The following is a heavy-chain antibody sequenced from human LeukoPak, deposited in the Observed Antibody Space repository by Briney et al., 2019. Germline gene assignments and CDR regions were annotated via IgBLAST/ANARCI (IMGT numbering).Heavy chain of an antibody. CDR2: IYPGDSDT. V-gene: IGHV5-51*01. CDR1: GFTFSSYA. CDR3: ARQHDYGDYGASY. J-gene: IGHJ4*02. D-gene: IGHD4-17*01. Sequence: GGSLRLSCAASGFTFSSYAMSWVRQMPGKVLEWMGIIYPGDSDTRYSPSFQGQVTISADKSISTAYLQWSSLKASDTAMYYCARQHDYGDYGASYWGQGTLVTVSS.